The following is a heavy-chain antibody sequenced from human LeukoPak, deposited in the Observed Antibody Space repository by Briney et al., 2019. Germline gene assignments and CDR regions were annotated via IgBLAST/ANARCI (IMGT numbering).Heavy chain of an antibody. CDR2: IYYSGST. Sequence: PSETLSLTCTVSGGSVSSGSYYWSWIRQPPGKGLEWLGYIYYSGSTNYNPSLKSRVTISVDTSKNQFSLKLSSVTAADTAVYYCARASVVPAAIWGIAYWGQGTLVTVSS. J-gene: IGHJ4*02. V-gene: IGHV4-61*01. CDR3: ARASVVPAAIWGIAY. D-gene: IGHD2-2*01. CDR1: GGSVSSGSYY.